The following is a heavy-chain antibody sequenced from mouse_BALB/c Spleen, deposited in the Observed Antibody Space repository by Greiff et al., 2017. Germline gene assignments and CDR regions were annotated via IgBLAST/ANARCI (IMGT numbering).Heavy chain of an antibody. V-gene: IGHV5-12-2*01. D-gene: IGHD1-1*01. CDR1: GFTFSSYP. CDR2: ISNGGGGT. J-gene: IGHJ1*01. Sequence: EVHLVESGGGLVQPGGSLKLSCAASGFTFSSYPMSWVRQTPEKRLEWVAYISNGGGGTYYPATVKGRFTISRDNAKNTLYLQMSSLKSEDTAMYYCARRGSSYWYFDVWGAGTTVTVSS. CDR3: ARRGSSYWYFDV.